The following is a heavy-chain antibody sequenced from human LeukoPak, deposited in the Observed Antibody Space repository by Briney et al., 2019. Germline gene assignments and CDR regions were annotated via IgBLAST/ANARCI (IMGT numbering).Heavy chain of an antibody. D-gene: IGHD4-17*01. J-gene: IGHJ4*02. CDR2: IYYSGST. CDR3: ARDDYGDYDPYFDY. V-gene: IGHV4-61*01. Sequence: PSETLSLTCTVSGGSVSSGSYYWSWIRQPPGKGLEWIGYIYYSGSTNYNPSLKSRVTISVDTSKNQFSLKLSSVTAADTAVYYCARDDYGDYDPYFDYWGQGTLVTVSS. CDR1: GGSVSSGSYY.